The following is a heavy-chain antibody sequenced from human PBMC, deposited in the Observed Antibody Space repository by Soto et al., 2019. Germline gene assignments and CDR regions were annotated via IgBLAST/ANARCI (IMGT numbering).Heavy chain of an antibody. D-gene: IGHD3-3*01. J-gene: IGHJ3*02. CDR2: IYYSGST. CDR1: GGSISSSSYY. Sequence: QLQLQESGPGLVKPSETLSLTCTVSGGSISSSSYYWGWIRQPPGKGLEWIGSIYYSGSTYYNPSLKSRVTISVDTSKNQFSLKLSSVTAADTAVYYCARHHGGSYDFWSGYYKPNDAFDIWGQGTMVTVSS. CDR3: ARHHGGSYDFWSGYYKPNDAFDI. V-gene: IGHV4-39*01.